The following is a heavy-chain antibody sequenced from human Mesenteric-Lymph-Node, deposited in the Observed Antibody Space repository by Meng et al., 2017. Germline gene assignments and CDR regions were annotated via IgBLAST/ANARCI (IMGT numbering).Heavy chain of an antibody. D-gene: IGHD2-21*01. CDR2: IHHSGST. CDR1: GGSLSDYY. J-gene: IGHJ5*02. CDR3: ARAPSTPILAPGDKALDP. Sequence: QGQRQQGGVGLLKPSETLSLTCGVYGGSLSDYYWSWIRQPPGKGLEWIGEIHHSGSTKYNPSFKSRLTISVDTSKNQFSRTLNSLTAAGAAGICCARAPSTPILAPGDKALDPWGQGPLVTVSS. V-gene: IGHV4-34*02.